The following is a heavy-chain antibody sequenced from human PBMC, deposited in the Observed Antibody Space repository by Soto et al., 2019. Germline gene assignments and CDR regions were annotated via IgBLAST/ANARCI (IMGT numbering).Heavy chain of an antibody. CDR1: GFTFSSYA. V-gene: IGHV3-23*01. CDR2: ISGSGGST. CDR3: ATLYSSGWYVTQDY. Sequence: PGGSLRLSCAASGFTFSSYAMSWVRQAPGKGLEWVSAISGSGGSTYYADSVKGRFTISRDNSKNTLYLQMNSLRAEDTAVYYCATLYSSGWYVTQDYWGQGTLVTVSS. J-gene: IGHJ4*02. D-gene: IGHD6-19*01.